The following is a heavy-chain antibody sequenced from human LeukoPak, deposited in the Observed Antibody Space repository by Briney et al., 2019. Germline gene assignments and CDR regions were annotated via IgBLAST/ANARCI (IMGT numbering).Heavy chain of an antibody. J-gene: IGHJ6*02. Sequence: GGSLRLSCAASGFTFSRYWMTWVRQAPGKGLEWVANIKQDGSEQYYVDSVKGRFTISRDNAKNSLYLQMNSLRAEDTAVYYCARSRRDNYYYYYGMDVWGQGTTVTVSS. CDR3: ARSRRDNYYYYYGMDV. CDR1: GFTFSRYW. CDR2: IKQDGSEQ. D-gene: IGHD5-24*01. V-gene: IGHV3-7*02.